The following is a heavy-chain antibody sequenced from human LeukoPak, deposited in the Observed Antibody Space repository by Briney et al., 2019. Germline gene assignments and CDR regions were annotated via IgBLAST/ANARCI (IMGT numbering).Heavy chain of an antibody. Sequence: RAGGSLRLSCTASGFTFNSYAMSWVRRAPGKGLEWVANIRGDESRKYYLDSVTGRFTISRDNAKNSLYLQMNSLRAEDTAVYYCARDANYHVNSDYYDAFDIWGQGTMVTVSS. CDR1: GFTFNSYA. D-gene: IGHD3-22*01. J-gene: IGHJ3*02. V-gene: IGHV3-7*01. CDR2: IRGDESRK. CDR3: ARDANYHVNSDYYDAFDI.